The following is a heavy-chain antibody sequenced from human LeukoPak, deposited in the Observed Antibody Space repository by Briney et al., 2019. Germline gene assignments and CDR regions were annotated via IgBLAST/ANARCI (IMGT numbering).Heavy chain of an antibody. V-gene: IGHV4-39*07. Sequence: SETLSLTCTVSGGSISSSSYYWGWIRQPPGKGLEWIGSIYYSGSTYYNPSLKSRVTISVDTSKNQFSLKLSSVTAADTAVYYCANSIDFDYGDYYFDYWGQGALVTISS. CDR3: ANSIDFDYGDYYFDY. CDR1: GGSISSSSYY. CDR2: IYYSGST. D-gene: IGHD4-17*01. J-gene: IGHJ4*02.